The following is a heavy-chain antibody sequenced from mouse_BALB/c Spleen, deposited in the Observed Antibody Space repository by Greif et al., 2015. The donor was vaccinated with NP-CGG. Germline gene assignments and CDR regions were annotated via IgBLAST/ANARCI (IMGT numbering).Heavy chain of an antibody. V-gene: IGHV5-17*02. J-gene: IGHJ4*01. CDR3: ARWPSRHAMDY. CDR2: ISSGSSTI. CDR1: GFTFSSFG. Sequence: EVMLVESGGGLVQPGGSRKLSCAASGFTFSSFGMHWVRQAPEKGLEWVAYISSGSSTIYYADTVKGRFTISRDNPKNTLFLQMTSLRSEDTAMYYCARWPSRHAMDYWGQGTSVTVSS.